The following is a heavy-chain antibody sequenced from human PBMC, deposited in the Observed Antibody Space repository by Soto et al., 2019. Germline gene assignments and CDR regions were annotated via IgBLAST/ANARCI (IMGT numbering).Heavy chain of an antibody. Sequence: PGGSMRLSCGACGFTFTNFAMHWARQDPGKGLEWVAVISKDGSKTDFADSVKGRFTISRENSKNTVYLQMNSLTREDTALYYCARDAYGYKYFSDYWGLGTLVTVSS. D-gene: IGHD6-25*01. CDR2: ISKDGSKT. J-gene: IGHJ4*02. CDR1: GFTFTNFA. CDR3: ARDAYGYKYFSDY. V-gene: IGHV3-30*03.